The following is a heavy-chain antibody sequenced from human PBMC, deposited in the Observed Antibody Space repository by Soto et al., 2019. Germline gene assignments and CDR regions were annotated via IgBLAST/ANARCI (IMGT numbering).Heavy chain of an antibody. D-gene: IGHD3-3*01. CDR3: AKHYDFWSGYWEYTFDY. V-gene: IGHV3-23*01. CDR2: ISGSGGST. CDR1: GFTFSSYA. Sequence: EVQLLESGGGLVQPGGSLRLSCAASGFTFSSYAMSWVRQAPGKGLEWVSAISGSGGSTYYADSVKGRFTISRDNSKNTLYLQMNSLRAEDTAVYYCAKHYDFWSGYWEYTFDYWGQGTLVTVSS. J-gene: IGHJ4*02.